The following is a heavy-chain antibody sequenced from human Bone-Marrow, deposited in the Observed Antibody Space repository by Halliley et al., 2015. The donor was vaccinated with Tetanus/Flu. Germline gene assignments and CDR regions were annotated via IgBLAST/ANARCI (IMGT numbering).Heavy chain of an antibody. CDR3: ARVGYGYYEPAFYAH. V-gene: IGHV4-38-2*02. CDR1: GYSISSGYF. D-gene: IGHD4-17*01. Sequence: TLSLTCNVSGYSISSGYFWGWVRQPPEKGLEWIGSIYRTGTTFYNPSLNSRVSISVDTSKNHFSLRLTSVTAADTAVYFCARVGYGYYEPAFYAHWGQGTLVTVSS. J-gene: IGHJ4*02. CDR2: IYRTGTT.